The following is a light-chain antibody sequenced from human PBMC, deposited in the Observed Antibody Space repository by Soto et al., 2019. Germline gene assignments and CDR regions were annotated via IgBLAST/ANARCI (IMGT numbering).Light chain of an antibody. CDR3: ATWDDSVNGWV. J-gene: IGLJ3*02. CDR1: TSNIGSHY. CDR2: RIN. Sequence: QSVLTQPPSASGTPGQTVTISCSGSTSNIGSHYVHWYQPLPGTAPKLLIHRINQRPSGVPDRFSGSKAGTVASLAIGGLRSEDEADYYCATWDDSVNGWVCGGGTKLTVL. V-gene: IGLV1-47*01.